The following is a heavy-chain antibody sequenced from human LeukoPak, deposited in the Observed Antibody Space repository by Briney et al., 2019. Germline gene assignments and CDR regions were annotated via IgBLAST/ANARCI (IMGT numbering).Heavy chain of an antibody. D-gene: IGHD2-15*01. CDR3: ARDAVVAAIYYYDGMDV. J-gene: IGHJ6*02. CDR2: IWYDGRNK. V-gene: IGHV3-33*01. CDR1: GFTFSYYG. Sequence: GRSLRLSCAASGFTFSYYGMHWVRQAPGKGLEWVANIWYDGRNKYYADSAKGRFTISRDNSKNTLYLQMNNLRAEGTAVYYCARDAVVAAIYYYDGMDVWGQGTTVTVSS.